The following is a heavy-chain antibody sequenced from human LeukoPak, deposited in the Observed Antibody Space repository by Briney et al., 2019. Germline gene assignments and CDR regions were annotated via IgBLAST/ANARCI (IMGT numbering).Heavy chain of an antibody. J-gene: IGHJ6*02. CDR1: GGSISSGDYY. V-gene: IGHV4-30-4*01. CDR3: ARDQNKYDSSGYYYYQYGMDV. CDR2: XXXSGNT. D-gene: IGHD3-22*01. Sequence: SQXXXXTXXVSGGSISSGDYYWTWIRQPPGKGLXXXXXXXXSGNTHYNPSLKSRISITVNTAKKQFSLNLSSVTAADTAVYYCARDQNKYDSSGYYYYQYGMDVWGQGTTVTVSS.